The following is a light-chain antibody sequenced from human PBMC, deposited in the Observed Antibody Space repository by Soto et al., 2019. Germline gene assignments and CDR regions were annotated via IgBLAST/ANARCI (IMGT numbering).Light chain of an antibody. CDR1: QSISSY. CDR2: AAS. CDR3: QQTYTTPEIT. J-gene: IGKJ5*01. Sequence: IQMTHSPSTLSASVLDRVTITCRSSQSISSYLNWYQQTPGKAPKLLIYAASSLQSGVPTRFSGSGSGTDFTLTISSLQPEDFAIYYCQQTYTTPEITFGQGTRLEIK. V-gene: IGKV1-39*01.